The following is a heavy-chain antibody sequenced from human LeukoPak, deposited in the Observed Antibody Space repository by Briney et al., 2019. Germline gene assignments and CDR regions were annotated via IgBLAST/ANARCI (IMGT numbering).Heavy chain of an antibody. Sequence: GGSLRLSCAASGFTFSSYAMHWVRQAPGKGLEGVAVISYDGSNKYYADSVKGRFTISRDNSKNTLYLQMNSLRAEDTAVYYCARDSGYDVYYYYYYMDVWGKGTTVTVSS. J-gene: IGHJ6*03. CDR2: ISYDGSNK. V-gene: IGHV3-30-3*01. D-gene: IGHD5-12*01. CDR1: GFTFSSYA. CDR3: ARDSGYDVYYYYYYMDV.